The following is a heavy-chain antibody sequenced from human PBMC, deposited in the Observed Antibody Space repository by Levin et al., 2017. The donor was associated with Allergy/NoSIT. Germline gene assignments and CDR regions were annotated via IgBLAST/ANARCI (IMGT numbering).Heavy chain of an antibody. J-gene: IGHJ3*01. Sequence: GGSLRLSCAASGLTVSSNYMNWVRQAPGQGLEWVALLKDNGDTQYADSAKGRFTISRDNSKNTLFLQMNIRRAEDTAVDFCARDVYGSGTSWVAFDVWGQGTEVNVSS. CDR1: GLTVSSNY. D-gene: IGHD3-10*01. CDR2: LKDNGDT. CDR3: ARDVYGSGTSWVAFDV. V-gene: IGHV3-53*01.